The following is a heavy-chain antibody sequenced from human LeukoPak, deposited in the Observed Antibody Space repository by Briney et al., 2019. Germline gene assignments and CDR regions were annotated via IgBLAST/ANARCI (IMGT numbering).Heavy chain of an antibody. CDR1: GYTFTSYG. V-gene: IGHV1-18*01. Sequence: ASVKVSCKASGYTFTSYGISWVRQAPGQGLEWMGWISAYNGNTNYAQKLQGRVTMTTDTSTSTAYMELRSLRSDDTAVYYCARVQGGIAVAGRAVDYWGQGTLVTVSS. CDR3: ARVQGGIAVAGRAVDY. CDR2: ISAYNGNT. J-gene: IGHJ4*02. D-gene: IGHD6-19*01.